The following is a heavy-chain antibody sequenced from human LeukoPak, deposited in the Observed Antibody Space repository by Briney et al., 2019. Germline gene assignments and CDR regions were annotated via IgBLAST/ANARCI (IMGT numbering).Heavy chain of an antibody. Sequence: PGGSLRLSCSASGFIISNYAMHWVRQAPGKGLEYVSAISANGGRTYYADSVKGRFTISRDNSKNTLYLQMSSLRAEDTAIYHCAKDLYKGDSSSWYYFHYWGQGTLVTVSS. V-gene: IGHV3-64D*06. CDR3: AKDLYKGDSSSWYYFHY. J-gene: IGHJ4*02. CDR2: ISANGGRT. D-gene: IGHD6-13*01. CDR1: GFIISNYA.